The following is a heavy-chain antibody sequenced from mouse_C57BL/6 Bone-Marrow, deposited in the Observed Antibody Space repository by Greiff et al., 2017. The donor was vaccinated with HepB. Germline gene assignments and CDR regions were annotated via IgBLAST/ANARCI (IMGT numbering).Heavy chain of an antibody. J-gene: IGHJ2*01. CDR3: ARGAYYCSSYYFDY. Sequence: VQLQQPGAELVRPGTSVKLSCKASGYTFTSYWMHWVKQRPGQGLEWIGVIDPSDSYTNYNQKFKGKATLTVDTSSSTAYMQLSSLTSEDSAVYYCARGAYYCSSYYFDYWGQGTTLTVSS. CDR2: IDPSDSYT. D-gene: IGHD1-1*01. V-gene: IGHV1-59*01. CDR1: GYTFTSYW.